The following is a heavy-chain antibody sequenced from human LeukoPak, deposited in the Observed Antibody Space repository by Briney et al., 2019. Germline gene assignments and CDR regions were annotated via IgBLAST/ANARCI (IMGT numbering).Heavy chain of an antibody. CDR3: ANGVVPAAIAYYYYMDV. V-gene: IGHV3-23*01. CDR1: GFTFSSYA. J-gene: IGHJ6*03. CDR2: ISGSAGRT. Sequence: GRSLRLSCAASGFTFSSYAMSWVRQAPGKGLEWVSTISGSAGRTDYADSVKGRFTFSRDNSKNTLYLQMNRLKAEDTAVYYCANGVVPAAIAYYYYMDVWGKGTTVTISS. D-gene: IGHD2-2*01.